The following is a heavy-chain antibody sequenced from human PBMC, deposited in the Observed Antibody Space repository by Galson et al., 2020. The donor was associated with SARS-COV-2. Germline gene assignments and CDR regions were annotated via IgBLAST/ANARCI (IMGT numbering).Heavy chain of an antibody. J-gene: IGHJ3*02. CDR1: GGSISSYY. CDR2: IYYSGST. CDR3: ARTRKSDIVVVPDAFDI. V-gene: IGHV4-59*01. D-gene: IGHD2-2*01. Sequence: ETSETLSLTCTVSGGSISSYYWSWIRQPPGKGLEWIGYIYYSGSTNYNPSLKSRVTISVDTSKNQFSLKLSSVTAADTAVDYCARTRKSDIVVVPDAFDIWGQGTMVTVSS.